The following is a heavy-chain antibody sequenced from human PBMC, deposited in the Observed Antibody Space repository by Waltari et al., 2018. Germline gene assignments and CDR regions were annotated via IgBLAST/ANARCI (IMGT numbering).Heavy chain of an antibody. V-gene: IGHV3-21*01. CDR1: GFTFSSYS. CDR2: ISSSSSYI. D-gene: IGHD5-18*01. CDR3: ARGRGDTAR. J-gene: IGHJ4*02. Sequence: EVQLVESGGGLVKPGGSVRPSCAASGFTFSSYSMNWVRQAPGKGLEWVSSISSSSSYIYYADSVKGRFTISRDNAKNSLYLQMNSLRAEDTAVYYCARGRGDTARWGQGTLVTVSS.